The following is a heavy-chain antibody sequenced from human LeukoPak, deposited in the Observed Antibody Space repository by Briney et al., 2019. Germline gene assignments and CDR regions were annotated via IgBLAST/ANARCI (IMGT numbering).Heavy chain of an antibody. CDR1: GYSFTSYW. J-gene: IGHJ4*02. Sequence: GESLKISCRGSGYSFTSYWIGWVRQLPGKGLVWMGIIYPGDSDTRYSPSFQGQVTISADKSISTAYLQWSSLKASDTAMYYCARLALTGYYTRGYSFDYWGQGTLVTVSS. CDR3: ARLALTGYYTRGYSFDY. D-gene: IGHD3-3*01. CDR2: IYPGDSDT. V-gene: IGHV5-51*01.